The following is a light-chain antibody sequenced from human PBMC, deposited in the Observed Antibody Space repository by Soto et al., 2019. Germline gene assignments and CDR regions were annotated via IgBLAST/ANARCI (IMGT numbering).Light chain of an antibody. CDR1: TGAVTSGYY. Sequence: QAVVTQEPSLTVSPGGTVTLTCASSTGAVTSGYYPNWFQQRPGQPPRALIYSTTYKHPWTPARFSGSLLGGKAALTLSGEQPEDEAEYFCLFFYGGGVVFGGGTKLTVL. CDR2: STT. CDR3: LFFYGGGVV. V-gene: IGLV7-43*01. J-gene: IGLJ2*01.